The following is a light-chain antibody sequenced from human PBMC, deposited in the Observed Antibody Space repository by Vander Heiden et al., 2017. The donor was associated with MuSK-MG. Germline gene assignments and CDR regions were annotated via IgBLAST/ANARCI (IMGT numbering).Light chain of an antibody. CDR1: SRDVGGDNH. V-gene: IGLV2-14*01. CDR2: EVS. J-gene: IGLJ1*01. Sequence: QSALTQAASVSGSPGQAITIPCTGTSRDVGGDNHVAWYQQYPAKATKLMIYEVSNRPSGVSNRFSGSKSGNTASLSISGLQAEDEADYYCSSYTSSSPYVFGTGTKVTVL. CDR3: SSYTSSSPYV.